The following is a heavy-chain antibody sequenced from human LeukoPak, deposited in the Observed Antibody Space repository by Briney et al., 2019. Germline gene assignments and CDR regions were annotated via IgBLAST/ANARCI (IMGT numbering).Heavy chain of an antibody. CDR3: GRLYGGVTIFDY. J-gene: IGHJ4*02. CDR1: GFTFRSYW. CDR2: INPDGSVT. V-gene: IGHV3-7*03. D-gene: IGHD3-3*01. Sequence: PGGSLRLSCAAAGFTFRSYWMSWVRQAPGKGLEWVATINPDGSVTYYVDSVKGRFTISRDNARNSVYLQMDSLRTEDTAAYFCGRLYGGVTIFDYWGQGTLVTVSS.